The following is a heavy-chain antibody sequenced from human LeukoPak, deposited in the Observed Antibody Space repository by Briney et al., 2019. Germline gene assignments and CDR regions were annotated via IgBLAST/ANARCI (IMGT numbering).Heavy chain of an antibody. J-gene: IGHJ4*02. V-gene: IGHV4-59*01. CDR2: IYYSGST. Sequence: KPSETLSLTCTVSGGSISSYYWSWIRQPPGKGLEWIGYIYYSGSTNYNPSLKSRVTISVDTSKNQFSLKLSSVTAADTAVYYCARTVDTAMSPTSYYFDYWGQGTLVTVSS. D-gene: IGHD5-18*01. CDR3: ARTVDTAMSPTSYYFDY. CDR1: GGSISSYY.